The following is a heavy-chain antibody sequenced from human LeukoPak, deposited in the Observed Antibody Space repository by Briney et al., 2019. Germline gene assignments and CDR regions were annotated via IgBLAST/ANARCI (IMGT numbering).Heavy chain of an antibody. V-gene: IGHV4-59*01. CDR1: GGSISSYY. D-gene: IGHD3-22*01. CDR3: ARYSSGYYYVLGY. J-gene: IGHJ4*02. CDR2: IYYSGST. Sequence: PSETLSLTCTVSGGSISSYYWSWIRQPPGKGLEWIGYIYYSGSTNYNPSLKSRVTISVDTSKNQFSLKLSSVTAADTAVYYCARYSSGYYYVLGYWGQGTLVTVSS.